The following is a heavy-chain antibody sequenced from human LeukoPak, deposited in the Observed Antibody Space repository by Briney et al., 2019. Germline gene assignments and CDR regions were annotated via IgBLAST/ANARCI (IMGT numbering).Heavy chain of an antibody. V-gene: IGHV1-69*04. D-gene: IGHD6-19*01. CDR3: ASLIAVAGDREIDY. J-gene: IGHJ4*02. CDR1: GGTFSSYA. Sequence: GASVKVSCKASGGTFSSYAISWVRQAPGQGLEWMGRIIPILGIANYAQKFQGRVTITADKSPSTAYMELSSLRSEDTAVYYCASLIAVAGDREIDYWGQGTLVTVSS. CDR2: IIPILGIA.